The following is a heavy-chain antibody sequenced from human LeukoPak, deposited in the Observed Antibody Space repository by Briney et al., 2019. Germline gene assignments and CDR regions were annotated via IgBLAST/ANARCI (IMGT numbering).Heavy chain of an antibody. D-gene: IGHD6-13*01. CDR2: ISYDGSNK. J-gene: IGHJ4*02. CDR3: ARVDRRSIAAAGPLAVAGHFDY. Sequence: GGSLRLSCAASGFTFSSYAMSWVRQAPGKGLEWVAVISYDGSNKYYADSVKGRFTISRDNSKNTLYLQMNSLRAEDTAVYYCARVDRRSIAAAGPLAVAGHFDYWGQGTLVTVSS. CDR1: GFTFSSYA. V-gene: IGHV3-30*04.